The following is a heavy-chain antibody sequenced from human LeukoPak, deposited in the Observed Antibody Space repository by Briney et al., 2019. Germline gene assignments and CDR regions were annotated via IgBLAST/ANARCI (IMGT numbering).Heavy chain of an antibody. Sequence: GGTLRPSCAPSGSTFSSYGMGWVRQAPGKGREWASAISGSGGSTYYADSVKGRFTISRDNSKNTLYLHMNSLRAEDTAVYYCAKKYSSSWYILDYWGQGTLVTVSS. D-gene: IGHD6-13*01. CDR2: ISGSGGST. J-gene: IGHJ4*02. V-gene: IGHV3-23*01. CDR3: AKKYSSSWYILDY. CDR1: GSTFSSYG.